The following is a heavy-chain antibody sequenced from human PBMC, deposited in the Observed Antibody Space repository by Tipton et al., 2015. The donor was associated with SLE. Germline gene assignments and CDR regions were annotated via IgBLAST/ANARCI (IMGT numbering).Heavy chain of an antibody. CDR2: ISSSGSTI. CDR1: GFTFSSYE. V-gene: IGHV3-48*03. Sequence: SLRLSCAASGFTFSSYEMNWVRQAPGKGLERVSYISSSGSTIYYADSVKGRFTISRDNAKNSLYLQMNSLRAEYTAVYYCAKGAVAVTPVWGQGTMVTVSS. CDR3: AKGAVAVTPV. J-gene: IGHJ3*01. D-gene: IGHD4-17*01.